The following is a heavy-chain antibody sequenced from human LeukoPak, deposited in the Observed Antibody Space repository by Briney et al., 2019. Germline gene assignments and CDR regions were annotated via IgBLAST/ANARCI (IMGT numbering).Heavy chain of an antibody. D-gene: IGHD3-10*01. CDR2: INHSGST. CDR3: ARAGWFGELYGPLDF. CDR1: GGSFSGYY. J-gene: IGHJ4*02. Sequence: SETLSLTCAVYGGSFSGYYWTWIRQSPGKGLEWIGEINHSGSTNYKTSLKSRVTISVDPSKNQFSLKLTSVIAADTAVYYCARAGWFGELYGPLDFWGRGTLVTVSS. V-gene: IGHV4-34*01.